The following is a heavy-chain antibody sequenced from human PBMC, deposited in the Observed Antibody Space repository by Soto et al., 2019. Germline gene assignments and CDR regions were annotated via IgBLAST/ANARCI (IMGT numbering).Heavy chain of an antibody. CDR2: ISQSGNT. V-gene: IGHV4-34*01. J-gene: IGHJ6*02. CDR1: SGSFSGYY. CDR3: ARPIVDTAMVAYYYYYGMDV. Sequence: SEALSLTCAIYSGSFSGYYWSWIRQPPGRGLEWIGEISQSGNTNYSPSLKSRVSISIDTSKKQFSLNLASVSAADTAVYYCARPIVDTAMVAYYYYYGMDVWGQGTTVTVSS. D-gene: IGHD5-18*01.